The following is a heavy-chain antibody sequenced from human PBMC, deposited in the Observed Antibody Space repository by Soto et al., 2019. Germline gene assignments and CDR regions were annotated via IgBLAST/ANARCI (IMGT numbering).Heavy chain of an antibody. Sequence: QVQVLQSGAEVKKPGASVKVSCKASEYTFTSYTMHWVRQAPEQRLEWMGWINGGNGNTKYTQKFQGRVTITRDTSASTAYMELVSLRSDDTAVYYCARELQGLYYFDYWGQGTLVTVSS. V-gene: IGHV1-3*01. J-gene: IGHJ4*02. CDR2: INGGNGNT. CDR3: ARELQGLYYFDY. CDR1: EYTFTSYT. D-gene: IGHD4-4*01.